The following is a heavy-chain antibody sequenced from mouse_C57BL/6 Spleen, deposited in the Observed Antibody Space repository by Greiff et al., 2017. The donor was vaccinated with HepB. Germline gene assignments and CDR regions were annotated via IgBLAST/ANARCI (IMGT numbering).Heavy chain of an antibody. Sequence: VQLKESGPELVKPGDSVKISCKASGYSFTGYFMNWVMQSHGKSLEWIGRINPYNGDTFYNQKFKGKATLTVDKSSSTAHMELRSLTSEDSAVYYCARSIYYDYDVRGYYAMDYWGQGTSVTVSS. D-gene: IGHD2-4*01. CDR3: ARSIYYDYDVRGYYAMDY. J-gene: IGHJ4*01. CDR2: INPYNGDT. CDR1: GYSFTGYF. V-gene: IGHV1-20*01.